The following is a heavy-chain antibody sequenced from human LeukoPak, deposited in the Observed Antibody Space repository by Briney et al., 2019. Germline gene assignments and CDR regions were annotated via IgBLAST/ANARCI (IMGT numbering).Heavy chain of an antibody. D-gene: IGHD3-10*01. CDR2: ISSSGST. V-gene: IGHV4-61*02. CDR1: GDSISSGDYY. CDR3: ARHHLRDRLWFGELLGGPDY. J-gene: IGHJ4*02. Sequence: SETLSLTCTVSGDSISSGDYYWSRIRQPAGKGLEWIGRISSSGSTNYNPSLKSRVTISVDTSKNQFSLKLSSVTAADTAVYYCARHHLRDRLWFGELLGGPDYWGQGTLVTVSS.